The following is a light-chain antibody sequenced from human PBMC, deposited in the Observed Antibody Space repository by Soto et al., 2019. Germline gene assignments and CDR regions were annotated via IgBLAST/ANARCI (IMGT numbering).Light chain of an antibody. CDR2: AAS. CDR3: QQANSFPLT. Sequence: DIQMTQSPSSVSASVGDCVTITCRARRVISSWLAWYQQKPGKAPKLLISAASSLQSGVPSRFSGSGSGTDFTLTISCLQPEDFASYYCQQANSFPLTFGGGTKVEIK. V-gene: IGKV1-12*01. J-gene: IGKJ4*01. CDR1: RVISSW.